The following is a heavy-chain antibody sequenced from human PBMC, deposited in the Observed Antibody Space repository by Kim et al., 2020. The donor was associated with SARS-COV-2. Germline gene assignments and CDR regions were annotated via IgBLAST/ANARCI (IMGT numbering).Heavy chain of an antibody. J-gene: IGHJ6*02. V-gene: IGHV3-30*18. CDR2: ISYDGSNK. CDR3: AKFIGPIAAAGTLYYYYGMDV. Sequence: GGSLRLSCAASGFTFSSYGMHWVRQAPGKGLEWVAVISYDGSNKYYADSVKGRFTISRDNSKNTLYLQMNSLRAEDTAVYYCAKFIGPIAAAGTLYYYYGMDVWGQGTTVTVSS. D-gene: IGHD6-13*01. CDR1: GFTFSSYG.